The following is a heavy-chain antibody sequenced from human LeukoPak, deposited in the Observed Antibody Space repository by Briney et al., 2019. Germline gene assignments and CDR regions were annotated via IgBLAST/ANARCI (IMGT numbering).Heavy chain of an antibody. CDR1: GFTFSSYS. V-gene: IGHV3-21*01. CDR2: ISSSSSYI. J-gene: IGHJ4*02. CDR3: ARDTGGTAGKGDY. Sequence: GGSLRLSCAASGFTFSSYSMNWVRQAPGKGLEWVSSISSSSSYIYYADSVKGRFTISRDNAKNSLYLQMNSLRAEDTAVYYCARDTGGTAGKGDYWGQGTLVTVSS. D-gene: IGHD4-23*01.